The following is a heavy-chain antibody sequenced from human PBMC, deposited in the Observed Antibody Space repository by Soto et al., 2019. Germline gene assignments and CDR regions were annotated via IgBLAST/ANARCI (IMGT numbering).Heavy chain of an antibody. V-gene: IGHV3-53*04. CDR2: IYSGGST. CDR1: GFTVSSNY. Sequence: GGSLRLSCAASGFTVSSNYMSWVRQAAGKGLEWVSVIYSGGSTYYADSVKGRFTISRHNSKNTLYLQMNSLRAEDTAVYYCAREVVVVTAIHNYYYGMDVWGQGTTVTVSS. J-gene: IGHJ6*02. CDR3: AREVVVVTAIHNYYYGMDV. D-gene: IGHD2-21*02.